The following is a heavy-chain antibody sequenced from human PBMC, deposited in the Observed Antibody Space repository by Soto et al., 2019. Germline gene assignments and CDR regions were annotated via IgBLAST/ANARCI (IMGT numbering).Heavy chain of an antibody. CDR1: GYIFINYY. CDR2: INPNGGST. CDR3: AGGLGGGYH. Sequence: QVHLVQSGAEVKKPGASVKVSCKASGYIFINYYIHWVRQAPGQGLEWIGIINPNGGSTNYAQKFRGPITKAREPSPSPIYMGLGSPRSDGPAVEYRAGGLGGGYHWGQGTLVTVSS. D-gene: IGHD6-25*01. J-gene: IGHJ5*02. V-gene: IGHV1-46*01.